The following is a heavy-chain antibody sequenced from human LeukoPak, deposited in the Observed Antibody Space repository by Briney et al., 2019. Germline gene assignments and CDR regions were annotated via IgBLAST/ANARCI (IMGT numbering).Heavy chain of an antibody. V-gene: IGHV3-23*01. D-gene: IGHD3-22*01. CDR2: ISGSGGST. CDR3: AKDRFYDTTTTGAFDI. CDR1: GFTFTSYA. Sequence: GGSLRLSCAASGFTFTSYAMSWVRQAPGKGLEWISAISGSGGSTYYADSVKGRFTISRDNSKNTLYLQMNSLRTEDTAVYYCAKDRFYDTTTTGAFDIWGQGTMVTVSP. J-gene: IGHJ3*02.